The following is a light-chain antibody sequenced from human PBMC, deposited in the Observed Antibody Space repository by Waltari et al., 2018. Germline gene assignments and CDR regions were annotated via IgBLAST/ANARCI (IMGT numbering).Light chain of an antibody. CDR1: SSNIGADYD. V-gene: IGLV1-40*01. CDR2: GDS. CDR3: QTYDISLRGWV. J-gene: IGLJ3*02. Sequence: QSMLTQPPSVSGAPGQRVTISCTGSSSNIGADYDVHWYQQRPGTAPKLLIYGDSTRPSGVPDRFSGSKSGTSASLAITGLQAEEEADYYCQTYDISLRGWVFGGGTELTVL.